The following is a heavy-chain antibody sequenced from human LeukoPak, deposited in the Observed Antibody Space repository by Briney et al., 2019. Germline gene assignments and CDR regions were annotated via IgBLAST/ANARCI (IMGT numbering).Heavy chain of an antibody. V-gene: IGHV3-23*01. CDR2: ISGSGGST. D-gene: IGHD1-7*01. CDR1: GFTFSSYA. J-gene: IGHJ6*02. Sequence: GGSLRLSCAASGFTFSSYAMSWVRQAPGKGLEWVSAISGSGGSTYYADSVKGRFTISRDNSKNTLYLQMYSLGAEDTAVYYCAKWYNWNYAGMDVWGQGTTVTVSS. CDR3: AKWYNWNYAGMDV.